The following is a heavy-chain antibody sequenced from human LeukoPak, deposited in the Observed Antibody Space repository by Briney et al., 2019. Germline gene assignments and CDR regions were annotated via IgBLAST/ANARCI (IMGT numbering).Heavy chain of an antibody. CDR2: INPNSGGT. V-gene: IGHV1-2*02. CDR3: ARVPTMIVGPRDAFDI. CDR1: GYTFTGYY. D-gene: IGHD3-22*01. J-gene: IGHJ3*02. Sequence: ASVKVSCKASGYTFTGYYMHWVRQAPGQGLEWMGWINPNSGGTNYAQKFQGRVTMTRDTSISTAYMELRSLRSDDTAVYYCARVPTMIVGPRDAFDIWGQGTMVTVSS.